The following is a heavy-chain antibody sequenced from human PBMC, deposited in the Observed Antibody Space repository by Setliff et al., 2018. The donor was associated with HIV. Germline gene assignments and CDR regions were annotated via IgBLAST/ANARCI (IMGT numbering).Heavy chain of an antibody. V-gene: IGHV4-38-2*01. CDR2: IYPSGST. J-gene: IGHJ4*02. CDR1: GYSISSGYY. D-gene: IGHD3-22*01. CDR3: ARGPNYFDSSGYSYYFDY. Sequence: PSETLSLTCAVSGYSISSGYYWGWIRQPPGKGLEWIGSIYPSGSTDYNPSLKSRVAISLDTSKNQFSLKLSSVTAADTAVYSCARGPNYFDSSGYSYYFDYWGQGTLVTVSS.